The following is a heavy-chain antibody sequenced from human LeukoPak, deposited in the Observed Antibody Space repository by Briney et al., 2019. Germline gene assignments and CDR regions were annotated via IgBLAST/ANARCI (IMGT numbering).Heavy chain of an antibody. CDR2: INYSGST. Sequence: AETLSLTCTVSGGSISIYYWSWIRQPPGKGLEWIGYINYSGSTNYNPSLMSRDTISVDTSKNQFSLKLSSVTAADSAVYNCARQDFWSGYLDYWGQGTLVTVSS. J-gene: IGHJ4*02. CDR3: ARQDFWSGYLDY. V-gene: IGHV4-59*08. CDR1: GGSISIYY. D-gene: IGHD3-3*01.